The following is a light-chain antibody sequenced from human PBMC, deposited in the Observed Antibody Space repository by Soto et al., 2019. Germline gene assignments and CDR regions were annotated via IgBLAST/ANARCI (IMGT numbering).Light chain of an antibody. CDR2: DAS. CDR3: QQRDNWFT. CDR1: QSVSDY. J-gene: IGKJ5*01. V-gene: IGKV3-11*01. Sequence: EIVLTQSPATLSLSPGERATLSCRASQSVSDYLAWYQQKPGQAPRLLIYDASNRATGIPARFSGSGSGTDFILTISRLEPEDFAVYYCQQRDNWFTFGQGTRLEIK.